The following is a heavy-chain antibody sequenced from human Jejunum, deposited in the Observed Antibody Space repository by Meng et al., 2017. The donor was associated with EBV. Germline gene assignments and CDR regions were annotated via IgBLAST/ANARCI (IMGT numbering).Heavy chain of an antibody. CDR1: GFSFSSYW. Sequence: EVQLVEPXXGXVXXGGXLRLSCAASGFSFSSYWIHWVRQAPGKGMVWVSRINSDGGSTNYADSVKGRFTISRDNAKNTLYLQMNSLRAEDTAVYYCASGGVSQWNLPHDYWGQGTLVTVSS. J-gene: IGHJ4*02. D-gene: IGHD3-16*01. CDR3: ASGGVSQWNLPHDY. CDR2: INSDGGST. V-gene: IGHV3-74*01.